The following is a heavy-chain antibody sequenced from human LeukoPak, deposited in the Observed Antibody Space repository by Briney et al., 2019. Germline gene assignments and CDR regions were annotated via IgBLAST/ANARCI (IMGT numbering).Heavy chain of an antibody. CDR3: AKTYYYDSTGYCFYY. D-gene: IGHD3-22*01. J-gene: IGHJ4*02. Sequence: GGSLRDSFAAFGFTFDDYVLNWVRQAPGKGLEWVSGINWNGGSTGYADSVKGRFTISRDNAKNSLYLQMNSLRAEDTALYYCAKTYYYDSTGYCFYYWGQATLVTVSS. CDR2: INWNGGST. V-gene: IGHV3-20*03. CDR1: GFTFDDYV.